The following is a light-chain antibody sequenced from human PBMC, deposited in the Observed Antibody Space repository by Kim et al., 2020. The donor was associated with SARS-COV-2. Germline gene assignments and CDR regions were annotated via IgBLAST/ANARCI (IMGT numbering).Light chain of an antibody. J-gene: IGLJ7*01. CDR3: SSYTSSTTIV. V-gene: IGLV2-14*03. CDR2: DVV. Sequence: GQSIPISCTGSGSDLVGFNYVTWYQQHRDKAPKLIIYDVVHRPSGVSSRFSGSKSGYTASLSISGLEADDEAIYYCSSYTSSTTIVFGGGTQLTVL. CDR1: GSDLVGFNY.